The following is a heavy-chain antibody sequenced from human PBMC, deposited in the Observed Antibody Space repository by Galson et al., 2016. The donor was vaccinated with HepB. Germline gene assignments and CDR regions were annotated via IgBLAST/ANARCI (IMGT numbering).Heavy chain of an antibody. Sequence: SLRLSCAASGFSFSSYGMHWVRQAPGKGLEWVAVIWGDGSNKYYADSVKGRFTISRDNYKNTLYLQMNSLTVEDTAVYYCASKTEEYHKDAFDIWGQGTMLIVSS. CDR1: GFSFSSYG. D-gene: IGHD2-2*01. CDR2: IWGDGSNK. V-gene: IGHV3-33*01. CDR3: ASKTEEYHKDAFDI. J-gene: IGHJ3*02.